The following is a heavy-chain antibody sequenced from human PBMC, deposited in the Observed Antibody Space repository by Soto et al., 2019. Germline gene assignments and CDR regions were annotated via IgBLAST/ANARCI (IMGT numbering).Heavy chain of an antibody. V-gene: IGHV4-59*01. D-gene: IGHD6-13*01. CDR1: GGSISSYY. CDR3: ARGGAVGIAAAGLSNWFDP. J-gene: IGHJ5*02. CDR2: IYYSGST. Sequence: QVQLQESGPGLVKPSETLSLTCTVSGGSISSYYWSWIRQPPGKGLEWIGYIYYSGSTNYNPSLXRSLTISGDTXXNXFXXQPSSVTAADPAVYYCARGGAVGIAAAGLSNWFDPWGQGTLVTVSS.